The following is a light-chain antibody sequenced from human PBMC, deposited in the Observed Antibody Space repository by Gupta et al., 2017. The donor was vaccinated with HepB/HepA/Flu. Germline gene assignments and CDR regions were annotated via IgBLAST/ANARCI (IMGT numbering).Light chain of an antibody. V-gene: IGLV1-47*02. CDR3: AAWDNSPSAYV. CDR1: SSNVGRDN. CDR2: NDD. J-gene: IGLJ1*01. Sequence: QPVLTQPPSASGTPGQRVAISCSGSSSNVGRDNVYWYRQLPGTAPKLLIYNDDRRPSGVPDRFSGSKSGTSASLAISGLRSEDEADYYCAAWDNSPSAYVFGTGTWVTVL.